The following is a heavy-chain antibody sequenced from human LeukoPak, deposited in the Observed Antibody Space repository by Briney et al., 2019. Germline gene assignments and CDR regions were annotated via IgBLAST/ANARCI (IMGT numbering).Heavy chain of an antibody. CDR3: ARDRPVAVAGTATFDI. J-gene: IGHJ3*02. V-gene: IGHV4-59*01. CDR1: GGSISSYY. D-gene: IGHD6-19*01. CDR2: IYYSGST. Sequence: SETLSLTCTVSGGSISSYYWSWIRQPPGKGLEWIGYIYYSGSTNYNPSLKSRVTISADTSKNQFSLKLSSVTAADTAVYYCARDRPVAVAGTATFDIWGQGTMVTVSS.